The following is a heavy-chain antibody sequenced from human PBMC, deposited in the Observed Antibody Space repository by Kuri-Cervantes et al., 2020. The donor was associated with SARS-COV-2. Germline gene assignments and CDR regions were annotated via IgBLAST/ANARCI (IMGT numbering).Heavy chain of an antibody. Sequence: LCLTCAASGFTFSSYAMHWVRQAPGKGLEGVAVISYDGSNKYYADSVKCRFTISRDNSKNTLYLHRNSLQAEDTAVYYCARLYSSSWCAFDIWGQGTMVTVSS. D-gene: IGHD6-13*01. CDR1: GFTFSSYA. J-gene: IGHJ3*02. CDR2: ISYDGSNK. V-gene: IGHV3-30-3*01. CDR3: ARLYSSSWCAFDI.